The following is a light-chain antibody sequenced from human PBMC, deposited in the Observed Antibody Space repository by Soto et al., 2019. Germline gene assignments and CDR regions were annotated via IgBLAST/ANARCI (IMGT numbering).Light chain of an antibody. CDR2: GAS. Sequence: EIVMTQSPATLSVSPGERATLSCRASQSVSSNLAWYQQKPGQAPRLLIYGASTRATGIPARFSGSGSGTEFTIPISSLQAEDFAVYYCHQYNNCPPRTFGQGTKVEIK. CDR3: HQYNNCPPRT. CDR1: QSVSSN. J-gene: IGKJ1*01. V-gene: IGKV3-15*01.